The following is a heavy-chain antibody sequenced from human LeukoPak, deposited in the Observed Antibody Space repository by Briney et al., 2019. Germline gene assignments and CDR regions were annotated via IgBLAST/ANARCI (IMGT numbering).Heavy chain of an antibody. Sequence: GGSLRLSCSASGFTFSDYSMHWVRQAPEKGLEWVATISGSGGGTYSADSVKGRFTISRDDSKNTLYLQMNSLRAEDTAVYYCAKDLGRYRNNYFDYWGQGTLVTVSS. CDR1: GFTFSDYS. D-gene: IGHD1-26*01. J-gene: IGHJ4*02. CDR2: ISGSGGGT. CDR3: AKDLGRYRNNYFDY. V-gene: IGHV3-23*01.